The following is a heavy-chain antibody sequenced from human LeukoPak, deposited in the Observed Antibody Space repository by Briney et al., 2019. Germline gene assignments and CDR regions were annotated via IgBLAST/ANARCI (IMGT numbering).Heavy chain of an antibody. D-gene: IGHD3-22*01. CDR1: GFTFSSYA. CDR3: GKGLYHDYSGIGDY. Sequence: GGSLRLSCAASGFTFSSYAMSWVRQAPGKGLEWVSAISGSGGSTYYADSVKGRFTISRDNSKNTLYLQVNSLRAEDAAVYYCGKGLYHDYSGIGDYWGQGTLATVSS. V-gene: IGHV3-23*01. CDR2: ISGSGGST. J-gene: IGHJ4*02.